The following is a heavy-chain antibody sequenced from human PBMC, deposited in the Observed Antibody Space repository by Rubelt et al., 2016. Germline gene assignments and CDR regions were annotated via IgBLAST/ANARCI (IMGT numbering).Heavy chain of an antibody. Sequence: QVQLQESGPGLVKPSQTLSLTCTVSGGSISSGGYYWSWIRQHPGKGLEWIGYIYYSGSTYYNPSLCSRVTISVDTSKNQFSLKLSSVTAADTAVYYCARVTMVRGVRRGLFDYWGQGTLVTVSS. CDR1: GGSISSGGYY. CDR3: ARVTMVRGVRRGLFDY. J-gene: IGHJ4*02. D-gene: IGHD3-10*01. V-gene: IGHV4-31*03. CDR2: IYYSGST.